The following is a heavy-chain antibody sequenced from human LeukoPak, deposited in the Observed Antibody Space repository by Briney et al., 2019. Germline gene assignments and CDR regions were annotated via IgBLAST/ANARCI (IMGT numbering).Heavy chain of an antibody. CDR1: GFSFSTYW. J-gene: IGHJ4*02. CDR2: IKEDGSEK. Sequence: GGSLRLSCAASGFSFSTYWMSWVRQAPGKGLEWVANIKEDGSEKHYVDSLEGRFTISRDNAKNSLYLQMNSLRGEDTAMYYCARDSAGNDYWGQGTLVTISS. CDR3: ARDSAGNDY. V-gene: IGHV3-7*01. D-gene: IGHD6-13*01.